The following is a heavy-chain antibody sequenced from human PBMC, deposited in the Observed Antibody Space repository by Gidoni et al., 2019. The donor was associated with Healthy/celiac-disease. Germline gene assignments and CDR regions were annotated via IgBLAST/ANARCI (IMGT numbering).Heavy chain of an antibody. CDR2: ISGSGGST. V-gene: IGHV3-23*01. Sequence: EVQLLESGGGLVQPGGSLRLSCAASGFTFTRNAMSWDRQAPGKGLVLVSAISGSGGSTYSADAVKGRFTISRDNSKNTLYLQMNSLRAEYTAVYYCARDRGYCSSTSCYPYYYYYGMDVWGQGPTVTVSS. CDR3: ARDRGYCSSTSCYPYYYYYGMDV. J-gene: IGHJ6*02. CDR1: GFTFTRNA. D-gene: IGHD2-2*01.